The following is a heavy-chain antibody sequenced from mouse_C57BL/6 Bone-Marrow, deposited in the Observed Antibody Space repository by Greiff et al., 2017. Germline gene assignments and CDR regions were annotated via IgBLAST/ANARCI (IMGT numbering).Heavy chain of an antibody. D-gene: IGHD1-1*01. CDR3: AGADYYVNYFDY. Sequence: VQLQQSGAELVKPGTSVKMSCKASGYTFTSYWITWVKQRPGQGLEWIGEINPGSGGTNYNEKFKGKATLTVDTSSSTAYMQLSSLTSEDSAVFFSAGADYYVNYFDYWGQGTTLTVSS. J-gene: IGHJ2*01. CDR1: GYTFTSYW. V-gene: IGHV1-55*01. CDR2: INPGSGGT.